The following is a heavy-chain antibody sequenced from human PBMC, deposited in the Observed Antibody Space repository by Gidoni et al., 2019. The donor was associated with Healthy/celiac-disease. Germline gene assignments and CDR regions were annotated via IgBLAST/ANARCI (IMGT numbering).Heavy chain of an antibody. CDR3: ARITPAVAFDY. CDR1: GFSLSTSGMC. D-gene: IGHD6-19*01. J-gene: IGHJ4*02. CDR2: IDWDDDK. V-gene: IGHV2-70*15. Sequence: QVTLRESGPALVNPTQTLTLTCTFSGFSLSTSGMCVSWIRQPPGKALEWLARIDWDDDKYYSPSLKTRLTISKDTSKNQVVLTMTNMDPVDTATYYCARITPAVAFDYWGQGTLVTVAS.